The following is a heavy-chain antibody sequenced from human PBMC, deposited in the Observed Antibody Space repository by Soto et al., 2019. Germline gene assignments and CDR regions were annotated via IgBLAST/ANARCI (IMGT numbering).Heavy chain of an antibody. V-gene: IGHV3-23*01. Sequence: GGSLRLSCAASGFTFSSYAMSWVRQAPGKGLEWVSAISGSGGSTYYADAVKGRFTISRDNSKNTLYLQMNSLRAEDTAVYYCALTPVLRYFDWYTWGQGTLVTVSS. J-gene: IGHJ5*02. D-gene: IGHD3-9*01. CDR2: ISGSGGST. CDR1: GFTFSSYA. CDR3: ALTPVLRYFDWYT.